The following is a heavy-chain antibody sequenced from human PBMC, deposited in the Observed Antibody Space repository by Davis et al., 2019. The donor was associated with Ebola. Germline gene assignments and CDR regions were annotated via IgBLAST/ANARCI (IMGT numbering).Heavy chain of an antibody. CDR1: GYTFTGYY. D-gene: IGHD3-22*01. V-gene: IGHV1-2*02. Sequence: AASVKVSCKASGYTFTGYYMHWVRQAPGQGLEWMGWINPNSGGTNYAQKFQGRVTMTRDTSTSTVYMELSSLRSEDTAVYYCARGSQRDLTMIVVNYYYGMDVWGQGTTVTVSS. CDR3: ARGSQRDLTMIVVNYYYGMDV. J-gene: IGHJ6*02. CDR2: INPNSGGT.